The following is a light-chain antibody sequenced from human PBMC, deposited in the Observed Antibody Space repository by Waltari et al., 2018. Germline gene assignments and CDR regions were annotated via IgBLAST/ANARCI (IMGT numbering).Light chain of an antibody. CDR2: AAS. CDR3: QQSKEVPFT. V-gene: IGKV1-39*01. Sequence: DIQLTQSPSYLSASVGARVTITCRASQTLTPYLNGYQQRPGTAPKFLIYAASNLETGVPSRFSGGGSGTDFTLTISGLQPDDFATYYCQQSKEVPFTFGQGTKLEIK. J-gene: IGKJ2*01. CDR1: QTLTPY.